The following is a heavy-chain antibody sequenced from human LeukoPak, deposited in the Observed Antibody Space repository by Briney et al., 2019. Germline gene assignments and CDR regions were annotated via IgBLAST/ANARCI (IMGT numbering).Heavy chain of an antibody. J-gene: IGHJ3*02. CDR2: IYHSGST. Sequence: PSETLSLTCTVSGDTISNYYWSWIRQPPGKGLEWIGYIYHSGSTNYNPSLKSRVTISVTSKNQFSLKLNSVTAADTAVYYCARYRNEALFAFDIWGQGTVVTVSS. V-gene: IGHV4-59*01. CDR1: GDTISNYY. CDR3: ARYRNEALFAFDI. D-gene: IGHD1-14*01.